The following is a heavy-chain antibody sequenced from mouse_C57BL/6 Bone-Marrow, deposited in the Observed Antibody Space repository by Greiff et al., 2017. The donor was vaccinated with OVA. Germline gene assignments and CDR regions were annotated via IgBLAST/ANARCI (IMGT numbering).Heavy chain of an antibody. CDR2: IYPRSGNT. CDR3: ANYYGSSSWFAY. J-gene: IGHJ3*01. D-gene: IGHD1-1*01. CDR1: GYTFTSYG. Sequence: QVQLQQSGAELARPGASVKLSSKASGYTFTSYGISWVKQRTGQGLEWIGEIYPRSGNTYYNEKFKGKATLTADKSSSTAYMELRSLTSEDSAVYFCANYYGSSSWFAYWGQGTLVTVSA. V-gene: IGHV1-81*01.